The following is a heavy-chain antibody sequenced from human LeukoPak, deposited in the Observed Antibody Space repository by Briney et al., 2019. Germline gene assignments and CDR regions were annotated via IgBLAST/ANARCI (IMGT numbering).Heavy chain of an antibody. CDR1: GFTFGDYA. D-gene: IGHD3-22*01. V-gene: IGHV3-49*04. J-gene: IGHJ4*02. CDR3: TRGDYYDSSGYYLLFDC. Sequence: PGRPLRLSCTTSGFTFGDYAMTWVRQAPGKGLEWVGFIRSKAYGGTTEYAASVKGRFTISRDDSKSIAYLQMNSLKTEDTAVYYCTRGDYYDSSGYYLLFDCWGQGTLVTVSS. CDR2: IRSKAYGGTT.